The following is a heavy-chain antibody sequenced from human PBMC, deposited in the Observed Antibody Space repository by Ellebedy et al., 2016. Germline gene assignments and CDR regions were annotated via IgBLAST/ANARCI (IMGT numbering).Heavy chain of an antibody. J-gene: IGHJ4*02. CDR3: AKGLIAVVIATQNAFDY. CDR1: GFTFSSYA. V-gene: IGHV3-23*01. CDR2: ISGSGGST. Sequence: GGSLRLXXAASGFTFSSYAMSWVRQAPGKGLEWVSAISGSGGSTYYADSVKGRFTISRDNSKNTLYLQMNSLRAEDTAVYYCAKGLIAVVIATQNAFDYWGQGTLVTVSS. D-gene: IGHD2-21*01.